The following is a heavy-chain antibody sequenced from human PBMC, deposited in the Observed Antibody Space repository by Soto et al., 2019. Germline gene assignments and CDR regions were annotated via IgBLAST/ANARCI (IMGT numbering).Heavy chain of an antibody. V-gene: IGHV1-2*04. CDR2: INPNTGGT. J-gene: IGHJ4*02. D-gene: IGHD3-10*01. CDR1: GYTFTDYY. CDR3: ARSLYYYDFFDY. Sequence: ASVKVSCKTSGYTFTDYYIHWVRQVPGQGLEWMGYINPNTGGTKYGKKFQGWVTMTRDTSISTAYMELSRLKSDDTAVYYCARSLYYYDFFDYWGQGTLVTVSS.